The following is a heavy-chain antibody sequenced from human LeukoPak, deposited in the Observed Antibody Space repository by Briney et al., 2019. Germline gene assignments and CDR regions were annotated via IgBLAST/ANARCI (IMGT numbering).Heavy chain of an antibody. D-gene: IGHD6-19*01. J-gene: IGHJ4*02. CDR1: GYTFTGYY. Sequence: ASVKVSCKASGYTFTGYYIHWVRQAPGQGPEWMGWINPNSGGTNYAQKFQGRVTMTRDTSINTAYMELSRLRSDDTAVYYCARGAHASGWYGDFDYWGQGTLVTVSS. CDR2: INPNSGGT. V-gene: IGHV1-2*02. CDR3: ARGAHASGWYGDFDY.